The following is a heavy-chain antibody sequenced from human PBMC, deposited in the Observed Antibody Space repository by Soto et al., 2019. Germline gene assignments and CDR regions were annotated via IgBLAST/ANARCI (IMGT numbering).Heavy chain of an antibody. Sequence: GGSLRLSCAASGFTFSSYGMHWVRQAPGKGLEWVAVISYDGSNKYYADSVKGRFTISGDNSKNTPYLQMNSLRAEDTAVYYCAKDAGGSSWYAGTLYYYGMDVWGQGTTVTVSS. CDR1: GFTFSSYG. D-gene: IGHD6-13*01. J-gene: IGHJ6*02. CDR3: AKDAGGSSWYAGTLYYYGMDV. V-gene: IGHV3-30*18. CDR2: ISYDGSNK.